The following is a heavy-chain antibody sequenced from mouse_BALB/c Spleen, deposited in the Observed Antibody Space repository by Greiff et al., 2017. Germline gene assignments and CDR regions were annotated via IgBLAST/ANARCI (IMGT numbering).Heavy chain of an antibody. CDR1: GFSLTSYG. D-gene: IGHD2-14*01. CDR3: ARAGDYRYNAMDY. V-gene: IGHV2-9*02. Sequence: QVQLQQSGPGLVAPSQSLSITCTVSGFSLTSYGVHWVRQPPGKGLEWLGVIWAGGSTNYNSALMSRLSISKDNSKSQVFLKMNSLQTDDTAMYYCARAGDYRYNAMDYWGQGTSVTVSS. CDR2: IWAGGST. J-gene: IGHJ4*01.